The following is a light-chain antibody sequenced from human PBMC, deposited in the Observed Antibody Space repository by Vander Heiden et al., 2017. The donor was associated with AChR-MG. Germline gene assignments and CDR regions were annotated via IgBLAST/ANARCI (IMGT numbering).Light chain of an antibody. J-gene: IGLJ2*01. CDR1: NSGSKK. CDR3: QLWDSSTVL. V-gene: IGLV3-9*01. Sequence: SYELSQPLSVSVALGQTARITCGGNNSGSKKVHWYQQKPGQAPVEVIYRDTNRPSGSPERVAGSNSGNTATLTISRAQAGDEADYYCQLWDSSTVLFGGGTKLTVL. CDR2: RDT.